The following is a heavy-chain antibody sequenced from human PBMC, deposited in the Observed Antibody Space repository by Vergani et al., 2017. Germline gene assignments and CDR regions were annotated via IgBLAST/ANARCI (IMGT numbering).Heavy chain of an antibody. J-gene: IGHJ6*03. CDR3: ARGGGEYYYYYYMDV. D-gene: IGHD3-10*01. Sequence: QVQLQESGPGLLKPSETLSLTCAVYGGSFSGYYWSWIRQPPGKGLEWIGEINHSGSTNYNPSLKSRVTISVDTSKNQFSLKLSSVTAADTAVYYCARGGGEYYYYYYMDVWGKGTTVTVSS. V-gene: IGHV4-34*01. CDR1: GGSFSGYY. CDR2: INHSGST.